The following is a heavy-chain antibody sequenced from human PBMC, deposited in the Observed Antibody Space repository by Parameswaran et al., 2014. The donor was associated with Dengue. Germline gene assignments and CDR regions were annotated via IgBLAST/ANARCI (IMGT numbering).Heavy chain of an antibody. J-gene: IGHJ4*02. D-gene: IGHD3-10*01. CDR3: ARDYYGSVDY. V-gene: IGHV3-74*01. Sequence: VRQAPGKGLVWVSRINSDGSSTSYADSVKGRFTISRDNARNTLYLQMNSLRAEDTAVYYCARDYYGSVDYWGQGTLVTVSS. CDR2: INSDGSST.